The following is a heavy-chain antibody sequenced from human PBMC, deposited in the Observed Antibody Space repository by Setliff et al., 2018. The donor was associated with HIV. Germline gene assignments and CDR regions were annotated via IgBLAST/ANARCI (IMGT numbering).Heavy chain of an antibody. CDR1: GYTFTGYY. CDR2: INPNSGGT. J-gene: IGHJ3*01. Sequence: ASVKVSCKASGYTFTGYYMHWVRQAPGQGLEWMGRINPNSGGTNYAQKFQGRVSMTLDTSISTAYLEIPRLTSDDAAVYFCARPRVFDSFDVWGQGTKVTVSS. D-gene: IGHD6-6*01. CDR3: ARPRVFDSFDV. V-gene: IGHV1-2*06.